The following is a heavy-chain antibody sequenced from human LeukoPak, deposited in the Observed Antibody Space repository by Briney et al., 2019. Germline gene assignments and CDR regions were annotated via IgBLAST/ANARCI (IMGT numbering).Heavy chain of an antibody. V-gene: IGHV3-21*01. J-gene: IGHJ4*02. CDR1: GFTFSSYS. CDR2: ISSSSSYI. D-gene: IGHD5-12*01. Sequence: GSLRLSCAASGFTFSSYSMNWVRQAPGKGLEWVSSISSSSSYIYYADSVKGRFTISRDNAKNSLYLQMNSLRAEDTAVYYCARDQWWLRQYDYWGQGTLVTVSS. CDR3: ARDQWWLRQYDY.